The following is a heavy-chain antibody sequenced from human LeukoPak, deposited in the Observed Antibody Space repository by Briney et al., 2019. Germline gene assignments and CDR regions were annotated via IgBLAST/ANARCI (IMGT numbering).Heavy chain of an antibody. V-gene: IGHV3-48*03. CDR3: ARGGNTGYNYNAFDM. CDR2: ISSSAGII. J-gene: IGHJ3*02. D-gene: IGHD3-22*01. Sequence: GGSLRLSCAASGFSFSTFEMNWVRLAPGKGLGWVSFISSSAGIIYYADSVKGRFTISRDNAKNSLNLQMNSLRAEDTAVYYCARGGNTGYNYNAFDMWGQGTMVIVSA. CDR1: GFSFSTFE.